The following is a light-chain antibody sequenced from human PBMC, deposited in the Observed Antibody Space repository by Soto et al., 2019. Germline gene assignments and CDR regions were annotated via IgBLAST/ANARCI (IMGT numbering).Light chain of an antibody. V-gene: IGLV2-8*01. CDR2: EVN. CDR3: SSYAASSNV. J-gene: IGLJ1*01. CDR1: SSDIGGYYY. Sequence: QSVLTQPPSASGSPGQSVAISCTGTSSDIGGYYYVSWYHQHPGKAPKLMIYEVNNRPSGVPDRFSGSKSGNTASLTVSGLSAEDEADYYCSSYAASSNVFGTGTKVTVL.